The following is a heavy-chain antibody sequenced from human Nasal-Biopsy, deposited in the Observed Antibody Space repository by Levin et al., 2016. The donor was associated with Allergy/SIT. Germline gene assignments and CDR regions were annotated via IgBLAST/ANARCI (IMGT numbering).Heavy chain of an antibody. CDR3: ASAVAGRRFTMVRGYHGMDV. CDR1: GGTSSSFA. J-gene: IGHJ6*02. V-gene: IGHV1-69*13. D-gene: IGHD3-10*01. CDR2: IIPIFGTP. Sequence: SVKVSCKASGGTSSSFALSWVRQAPGQGLQWIGGIIPIFGTPNYAQNFQDRVTITADESTSTAYMELRSLRSEDSAVYYCASAVAGRRFTMVRGYHGMDVWGQGTTVTVPS.